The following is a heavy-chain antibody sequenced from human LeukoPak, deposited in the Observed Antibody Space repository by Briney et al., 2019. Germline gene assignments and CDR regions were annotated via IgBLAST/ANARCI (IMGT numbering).Heavy chain of an antibody. CDR3: AKDGGAGQLLF. V-gene: IGHV3-23*01. CDR2: ISDSGGNT. Sequence: PGRSLRLSCAASGFTFSNAMSWVRRAPGQGLEWGAGISDSGGNTYYADSVKGRFTISRENSKNTLYLQMSSLRAEDTAVYYCAKDGGAGQLLFWSQGTLVTVSS. D-gene: IGHD3-16*01. J-gene: IGHJ4*02. CDR1: GFTFSNA.